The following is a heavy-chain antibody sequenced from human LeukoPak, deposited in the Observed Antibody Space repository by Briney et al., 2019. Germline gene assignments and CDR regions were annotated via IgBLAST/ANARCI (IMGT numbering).Heavy chain of an antibody. CDR2: ISATSSYI. V-gene: IGHV3-21*01. D-gene: IGHD6-19*01. J-gene: IGHJ3*02. CDR1: GFTFTTYS. Sequence: GGSLRLSCAASGFTFTTYSMNWVRQTPGKGLEWVSSISATSSYIYYADSARGRFTISRDNAKNSLYLQMNSLRAEDTAVYYCARDKTEQWLVLEAFDIWGQGTVVTVSS. CDR3: ARDKTEQWLVLEAFDI.